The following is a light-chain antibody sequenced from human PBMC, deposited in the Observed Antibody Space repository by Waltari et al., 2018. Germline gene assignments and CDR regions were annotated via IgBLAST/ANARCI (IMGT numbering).Light chain of an antibody. J-gene: IGLJ2*01. V-gene: IGLV2-23*02. CDR2: EVN. Sequence: QSALTQPASVSGSPGQSITISCTGTSSDVGSYNLVSWYQQHPGKAPKVRIYEVNKRHSGVSNRFSVSKSGNTASLTISGLQAEDEADYYCCSYAGSTTVEFGGGTKLTVL. CDR1: SSDVGSYNL. CDR3: CSYAGSTTVE.